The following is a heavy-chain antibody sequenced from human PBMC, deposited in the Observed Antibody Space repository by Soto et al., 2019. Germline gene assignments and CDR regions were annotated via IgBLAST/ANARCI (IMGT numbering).Heavy chain of an antibody. CDR3: ARGGYSAGWTYGMDV. CDR1: GFTFSTYG. Sequence: QVQLVESGGGVVQPGRSLRLSCAASGFTFSTYGMHWVRQAPGKGLGGVAVIWYDGSNKYYADSVKGRFTISRDNSKNMLYMQMNSLRAEDTAVYHCARGGYSAGWTYGMDVWGQGTTVTVS. V-gene: IGHV3-33*01. CDR2: IWYDGSNK. D-gene: IGHD6-19*01. J-gene: IGHJ6*02.